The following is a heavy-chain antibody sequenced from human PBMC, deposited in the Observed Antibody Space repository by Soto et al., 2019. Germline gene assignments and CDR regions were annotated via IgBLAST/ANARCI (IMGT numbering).Heavy chain of an antibody. CDR2: ITDSGGST. Sequence: EVQLLESGGGLVQPGGSLRLSCAASGFTFNNYGMSWVRQAPGKGLGWVSAITDSGGSTYYADSVKGRFTISRDNSKNRVYLKMNALRAEDRAVYYCARAATVVTLYYLASWGQGPLVPVSS. V-gene: IGHV3-23*01. D-gene: IGHD4-17*01. CDR1: GFTFNNYG. J-gene: IGHJ4*02. CDR3: ARAATVVTLYYLAS.